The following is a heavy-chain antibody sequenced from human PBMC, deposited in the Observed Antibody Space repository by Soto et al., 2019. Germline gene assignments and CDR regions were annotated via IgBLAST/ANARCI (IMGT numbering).Heavy chain of an antibody. Sequence: ASLKVSCKASGYTFTGYYMHWVRQAPGQGLEWMGWINPNSGGTNYAQKFQGWVTMTRDTSISTAYMELSRLRSDDTAVYYCARGGGKFYQLLGLYYYYGMDVWGQGTTVTVSS. CDR1: GYTFTGYY. D-gene: IGHD2-2*01. CDR2: INPNSGGT. J-gene: IGHJ6*02. V-gene: IGHV1-2*04. CDR3: ARGGGKFYQLLGLYYYYGMDV.